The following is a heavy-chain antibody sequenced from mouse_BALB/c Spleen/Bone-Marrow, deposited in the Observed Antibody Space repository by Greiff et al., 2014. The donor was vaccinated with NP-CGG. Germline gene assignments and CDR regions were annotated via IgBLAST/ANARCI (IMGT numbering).Heavy chain of an antibody. CDR3: ARGGISVDY. CDR2: IYPGDDDT. V-gene: IGHV1-80*01. Sequence: QVQLKQSGAELVRPGASVKISCKASGYAFSGYWVNWVKQRPGQGLEWIGQIYPGDDDTNYNGKFKGRATLTADKSSKTAYMQLSSLTSEDSAVYFCARGGISVDYWGQGTTLTVSS. CDR1: GYAFSGYW. J-gene: IGHJ2*01.